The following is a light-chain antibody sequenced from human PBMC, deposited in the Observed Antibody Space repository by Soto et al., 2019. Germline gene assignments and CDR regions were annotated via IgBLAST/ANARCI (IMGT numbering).Light chain of an antibody. CDR3: QQSYSSSHT. CDR2: DAS. CDR1: QTISTY. J-gene: IGKJ2*01. Sequence: DIQMTQSPPSLFASVGDRVTITCRASQTISTYLNWYQQKPWKALNLLIFDASSLQSRVPSKFIGRGSGTHFPLTISSPQPEYFSTYHCQQSYSSSHTFCQRTKLEIK. V-gene: IGKV1-39*01.